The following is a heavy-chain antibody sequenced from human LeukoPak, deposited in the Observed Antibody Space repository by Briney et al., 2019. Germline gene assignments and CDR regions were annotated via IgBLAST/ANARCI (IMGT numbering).Heavy chain of an antibody. Sequence: GASVKVSCKASGGPFTNYAISWVRQAPGQGREWKGGIIPIFGTANYAQKFQGRVTITADESTSTAYMELSSLRSEDTAMYYCATTPGKLWFGELSRWGQGTLVTVSS. D-gene: IGHD3-10*01. CDR1: GGPFTNYA. J-gene: IGHJ4*02. V-gene: IGHV1-69*13. CDR3: ATTPGKLWFGELSR. CDR2: IIPIFGTA.